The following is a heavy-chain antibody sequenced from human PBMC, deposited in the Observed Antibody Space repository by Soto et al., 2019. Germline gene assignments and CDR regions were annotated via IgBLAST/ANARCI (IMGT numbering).Heavy chain of an antibody. J-gene: IGHJ4*02. Sequence: PAGCLRLSGAAAGFTFSSSLIRWVRQAPGNGLEWISLMNMDGNRISYVDSVKGRCTISRDNAKNTFYMEMNSARVEDPAVYYCVRGDGARYDGPGSLGRTWGQGSLVPVSS. D-gene: IGHD3-22*01. V-gene: IGHV3-74*01. CDR2: MNMDGNRI. CDR1: GFTFSSSL. CDR3: VRGDGARYDGPGSLGRT.